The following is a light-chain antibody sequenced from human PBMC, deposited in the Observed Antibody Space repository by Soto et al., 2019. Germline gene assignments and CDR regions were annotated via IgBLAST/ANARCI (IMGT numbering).Light chain of an antibody. CDR3: SSFSSITREV. Sequence: QSALTQPASVSGSPGQSITISCTGTSSDVGGYSYVSWYQQHPGKTPKLMIYEVSNRPSGVSHRFSGSKSGNTACLTISGLQTEDEADYYCSSFSSITREVFGGGTKLTVL. CDR1: SSDVGGYSY. J-gene: IGLJ2*01. V-gene: IGLV2-14*01. CDR2: EVS.